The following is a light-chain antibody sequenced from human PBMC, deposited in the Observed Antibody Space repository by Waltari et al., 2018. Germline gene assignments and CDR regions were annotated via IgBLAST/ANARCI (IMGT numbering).Light chain of an antibody. CDR1: QSISSY. CDR2: AAS. J-gene: IGKJ1*01. CDR3: QQYKSPTWT. Sequence: DIQMTHSPSSLSAFVGDRVTITCRASQSISSYLNWYQQKPGKAPKLLIYAASNLQSGVPSRFSGSGSGTDFTLTISSLQPEDFATYYCQQYKSPTWTFGQGTKVEIK. V-gene: IGKV1-39*01.